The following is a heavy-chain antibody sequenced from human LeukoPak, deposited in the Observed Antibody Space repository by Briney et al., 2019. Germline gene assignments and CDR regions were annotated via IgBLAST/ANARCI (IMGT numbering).Heavy chain of an antibody. J-gene: IGHJ4*02. Sequence: SETLSLTCTVSGGSISSYYWSWIRQPAGKGLEWIGRIYTSGSTNYNPSLKSRVTMSVDTSKNQFSLELSSVTAADTAVYYCARESPRYSGSYYDYWGQGTLVTVSS. D-gene: IGHD1-26*01. V-gene: IGHV4-4*07. CDR2: IYTSGST. CDR1: GGSISSYY. CDR3: ARESPRYSGSYYDY.